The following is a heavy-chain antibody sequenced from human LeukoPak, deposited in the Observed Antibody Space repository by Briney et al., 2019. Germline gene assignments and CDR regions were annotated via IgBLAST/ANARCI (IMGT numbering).Heavy chain of an antibody. CDR1: GDSISSSSYY. D-gene: IGHD6-13*01. CDR2: IYYSGST. CDR3: ARQNSGFIAAAGRFDY. J-gene: IGHJ4*01. V-gene: IGHV4-39*01. Sequence: PSETLSLTCTVSGDSISSSSYYWGWIRQPPGEGLEWIGSIYYSGSTYYNPSLTSQVTISVDTSKNQFSLKLSSVTAADTAVYYCARQNSGFIAAAGRFDYWGQGTLVTVSS.